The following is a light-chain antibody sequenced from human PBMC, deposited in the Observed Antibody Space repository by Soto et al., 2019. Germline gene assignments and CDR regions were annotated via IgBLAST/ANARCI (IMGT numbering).Light chain of an antibody. CDR2: GNS. CDR3: LV. Sequence: QSVLTQPPSVSGAPGQRVTISCTGSSSNIGAGYDVHWYQQLPGTAPKLLIYGNSDRPSGVPDRFSGSKSGTSASLAITGLQAEDSSLSGYLVFGGGTKLTVL. V-gene: IGLV1-40*01. J-gene: IGLJ2*01. CDR1: SSNIGAGYD.